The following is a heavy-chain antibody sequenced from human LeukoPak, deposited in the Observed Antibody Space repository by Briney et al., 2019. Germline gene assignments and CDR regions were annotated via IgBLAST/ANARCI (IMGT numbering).Heavy chain of an antibody. V-gene: IGHV4-59*08. D-gene: IGHD2-15*01. CDR1: GGSISSYY. CDR2: IYYSGST. J-gene: IGHJ6*02. Sequence: PSETLSLTCTVSGGSISSYYWSWIRQPPGKGLEWIGYIYYSGSTNYNPSLKSRVTISVDTSKNQFSLKLSSVTAADTAVYYCARQGRPGCSGGICPPPTYYYYYGMDVLGQGTTVTVSS. CDR3: ARQGRPGCSGGICPPPTYYYYYGMDV.